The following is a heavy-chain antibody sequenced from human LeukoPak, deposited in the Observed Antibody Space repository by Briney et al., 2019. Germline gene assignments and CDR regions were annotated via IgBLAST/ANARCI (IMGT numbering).Heavy chain of an antibody. D-gene: IGHD1-26*01. CDR3: ATLLGETHFFDY. V-gene: IGHV1-46*01. J-gene: IGHJ4*02. CDR1: GYTFTTYY. Sequence: ASVKVSCKASGYTFTTYYMHWVRQAPGQGLEWMGIIDPSGGSTSYAQKFQGRVTMTRDTSTSTVYMELSSLRSDDTAVYYCATLLGETHFFDYWGQGTLVTVSS. CDR2: IDPSGGST.